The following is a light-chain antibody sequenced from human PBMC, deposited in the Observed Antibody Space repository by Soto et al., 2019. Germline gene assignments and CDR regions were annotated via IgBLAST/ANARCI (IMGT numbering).Light chain of an antibody. J-gene: IGKJ1*01. CDR2: DAS. CDR3: QQYGSSPT. Sequence: EIVLTQSPGTLSLSPGERATLSCRASQSVRSSYLAWYQRKPGQSPRLLIYDASNRATGIPDRFSGSGSGTDFTLAISRLEPEDFALYYCQQYGSSPTFGQGTKVEIK. V-gene: IGKV3-20*01. CDR1: QSVRSSY.